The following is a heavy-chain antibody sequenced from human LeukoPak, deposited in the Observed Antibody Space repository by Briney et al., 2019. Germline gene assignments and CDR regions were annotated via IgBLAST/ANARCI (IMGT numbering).Heavy chain of an antibody. D-gene: IGHD2-15*01. Sequence: GESLKISCKAFGYTFTNYWIGWVRHTPGKGLEWMGIIHPGDSDTRYRTSFQGQVTMSVDESTSTAYLHWTSLKASDTAIYYCARHAGYCTGGKCYSFYYFDYWGQGTLVTVSS. J-gene: IGHJ4*02. CDR3: ARHAGYCTGGKCYSFYYFDY. CDR2: IHPGDSDT. CDR1: GYTFTNYW. V-gene: IGHV5-51*01.